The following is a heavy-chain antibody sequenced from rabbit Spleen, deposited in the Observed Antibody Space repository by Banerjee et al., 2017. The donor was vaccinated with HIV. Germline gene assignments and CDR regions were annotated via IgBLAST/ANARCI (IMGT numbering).Heavy chain of an antibody. J-gene: IGHJ2*01. Sequence: QEQLEESGGGLVKPTGSLTLTCKASGVSFNDKDVMCWVRQAPGKGLEWIGCMNIGSMITYYASWVNGRFTISKTSSTTVTLQMTSLTVADTATYFCARGSGDVGWGYLIWGPGTLVTVS. CDR1: GVSFNDKDV. CDR2: MNIGSMIT. V-gene: IGHV1S45*01. CDR3: ARGSGDVGWGYLI. D-gene: IGHD2-1*01.